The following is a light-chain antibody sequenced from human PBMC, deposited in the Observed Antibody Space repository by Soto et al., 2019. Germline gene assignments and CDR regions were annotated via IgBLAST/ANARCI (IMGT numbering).Light chain of an antibody. J-gene: IGKJ1*01. CDR3: QQYGSSGT. Sequence: EIVLTQYPGNLSLSPGERATLSCRASQSVSKNYLAWYQQKPGQAPRLLIYGASNRATGIPDRFSGSGSGTDFTLTISRMEPEDFAVDYCQQYGSSGTFGQGTKVDIK. CDR2: GAS. V-gene: IGKV3-20*01. CDR1: QSVSKNY.